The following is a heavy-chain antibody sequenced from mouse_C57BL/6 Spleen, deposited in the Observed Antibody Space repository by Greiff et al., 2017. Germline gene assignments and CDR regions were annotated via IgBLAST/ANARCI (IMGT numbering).Heavy chain of an antibody. Sequence: VQLQQPGAELVRPGSSVKLSCKASGYTFTSYWMDWVKQRPGQGLEWIGNIYPSDSETHYNQKFKDKATLTVDKSSSTAYMQLSSLTSEDSAVYYCASGDGYYDYWGQGTTLTVSS. CDR2: IYPSDSET. CDR1: GYTFTSYW. J-gene: IGHJ2*01. V-gene: IGHV1-61*01. D-gene: IGHD2-3*01. CDR3: ASGDGYYDY.